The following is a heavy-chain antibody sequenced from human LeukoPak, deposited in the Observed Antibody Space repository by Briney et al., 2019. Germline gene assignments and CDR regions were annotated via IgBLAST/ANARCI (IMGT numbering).Heavy chain of an antibody. V-gene: IGHV3-48*04. J-gene: IGHJ5*02. CDR2: ISSSSSTI. Sequence: GASLRLSCAASGFTFSSYSMNWVRQAPGKGLEWVSYISSSSSTIYYADSVKGRFTISRDNAKNSLYLQMNSLRAEDTAVYYCAGWVSRRVVGWFDPWGQGTLVTVSS. CDR1: GFTFSSYS. D-gene: IGHD2-21*01. CDR3: AGWVSRRVVGWFDP.